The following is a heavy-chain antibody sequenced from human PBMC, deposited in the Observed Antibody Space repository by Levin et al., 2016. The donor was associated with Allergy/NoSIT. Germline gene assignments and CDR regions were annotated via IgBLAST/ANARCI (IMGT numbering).Heavy chain of an antibody. D-gene: IGHD3-10*01. CDR1: GFTFSSYS. V-gene: IGHV3-48*01. CDR3: AAVFRGSFDY. Sequence: GGSLRLSCAASGFTFSSYSMNWVRQAPGKGLEWVSYISSSSSTIYYADSVKGRFTISRDNAKNSLYLQMNSLRAEDTAVYYCAAVFRGSFDYWGQGTLVTVSS. CDR2: ISSSSSTI. J-gene: IGHJ4*02.